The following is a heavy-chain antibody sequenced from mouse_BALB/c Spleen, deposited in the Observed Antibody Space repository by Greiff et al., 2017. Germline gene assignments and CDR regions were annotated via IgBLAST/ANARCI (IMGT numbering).Heavy chain of an antibody. Sequence: EVKLMESGAELVKPGASVKLSCTASGFNIKDTYMHWVKQRPEQGLEWIGRIDPANGNTKYDPKFQGKATITADTSSNTAYLQLSSLTSEDTAVYYCARDGDYPLAYWGQGTLVTVSA. J-gene: IGHJ3*01. CDR3: ARDGDYPLAY. CDR1: GFNIKDTY. CDR2: IDPANGNT. D-gene: IGHD2-4*01. V-gene: IGHV14-3*02.